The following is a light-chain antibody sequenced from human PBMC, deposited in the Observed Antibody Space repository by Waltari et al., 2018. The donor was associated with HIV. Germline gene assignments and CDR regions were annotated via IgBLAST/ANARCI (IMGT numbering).Light chain of an antibody. CDR1: SGSVSTTNY. CDR2: SPN. V-gene: IGLV8-61*01. J-gene: IGLJ3*02. Sequence: QTVVTQEPSVSVSPGGTVTPTCALTSGSVSTTNYPSWYQQTPGQAPRTLIYSPNTRSSGVPDRFSGSILGNKAALTITGAQADDESDYYCLLYMGSAWVFGGGTRLTVL. CDR3: LLYMGSAWV.